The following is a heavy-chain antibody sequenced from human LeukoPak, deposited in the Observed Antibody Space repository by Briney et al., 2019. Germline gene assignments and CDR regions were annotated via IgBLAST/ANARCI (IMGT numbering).Heavy chain of an antibody. CDR1: SGSISIDY. D-gene: IGHD5-18*01. CDR2: IYYSGST. Sequence: SETLSLTCTVSSGSISIDYGSWVRRPPGEGLEWVGYIYYSGSTRYNPSHKSRVTISVATSGNQCSLNLSSVTTEDTAMYYCARTSTGPSYGHGCFDFWGPGSLVTVSS. J-gene: IGHJ4*02. V-gene: IGHV4-59*01. CDR3: ARTSTGPSYGHGCFDF.